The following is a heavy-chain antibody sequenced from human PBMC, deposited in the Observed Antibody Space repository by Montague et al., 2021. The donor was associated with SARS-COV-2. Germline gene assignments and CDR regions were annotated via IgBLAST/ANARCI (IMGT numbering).Heavy chain of an antibody. D-gene: IGHD1-1*01. V-gene: IGHV4-39*02. J-gene: IGHJ2*01. CDR2: IYYSGTT. CDR3: AREDAGGWYFDL. Sequence: SETLSLTCTVSGGSISSSSYYWGWIRQPQGKGPEWIGSIYYSGTTFSNPSLRSRVTMSVDTSKNQFSLRLSSVTAADTAVFYCAREDAGGWYFDLWGRGTLVTVSS. CDR1: GGSISSSSYY.